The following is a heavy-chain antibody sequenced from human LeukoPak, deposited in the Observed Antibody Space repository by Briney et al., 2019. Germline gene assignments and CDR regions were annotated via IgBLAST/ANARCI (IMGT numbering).Heavy chain of an antibody. CDR2: IIPNFGTA. J-gene: IGHJ6*02. V-gene: IGHV1-69*01. Sequence: SVKVSCKASGGTFSSYAISWVRQAPGQGLEWMGGIIPNFGTANYAQKFQGRVTITADESTSTAYMELSSLRSEDTAVYYCARYEYCSSTSCYSDYYYGMDVWGQGTTVTVSS. CDR3: ARYEYCSSTSCYSDYYYGMDV. D-gene: IGHD2-2*01. CDR1: GGTFSSYA.